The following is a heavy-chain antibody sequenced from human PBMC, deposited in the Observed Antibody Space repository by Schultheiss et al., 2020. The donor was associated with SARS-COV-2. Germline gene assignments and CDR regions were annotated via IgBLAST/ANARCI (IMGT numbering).Heavy chain of an antibody. D-gene: IGHD6-19*01. CDR3: AKEAGYSSGWPDY. CDR1: GFTFDDYA. Sequence: GESLKISCAASGFTFDDYAMHWVRQAPGKGLEWVSAISGSGGITYYADSVKGRFTISRDNSKNTLYLQMNSLRAEDTAVYYCAKEAGYSSGWPDYWGQGTLVTVSS. J-gene: IGHJ4*02. V-gene: IGHV3-23*01. CDR2: ISGSGGIT.